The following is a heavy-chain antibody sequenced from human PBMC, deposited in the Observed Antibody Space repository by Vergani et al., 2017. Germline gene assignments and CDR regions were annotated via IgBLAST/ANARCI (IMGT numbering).Heavy chain of an antibody. D-gene: IGHD3-3*01. J-gene: IGHJ6*03. CDR1: GYTFTSYG. CDR3: ARTDYDLGGYYYYYMDV. V-gene: IGHV1-18*01. CDR2: ISAYNGNT. Sequence: QVQLVQSGAEVKKPGASVKVSCKASGYTFTSYGISWVRQAPGQGLEWMGWISAYNGNTNNAQKVQGRVTMTTDTSTSTAYMELRSLRSDDTAVYYCARTDYDLGGYYYYYMDVWGKGTTVTVSS.